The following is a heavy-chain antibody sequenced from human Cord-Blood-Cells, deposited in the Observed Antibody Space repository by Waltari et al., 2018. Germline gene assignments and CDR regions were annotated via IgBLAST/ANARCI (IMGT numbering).Heavy chain of an antibody. J-gene: IGHJ3*02. V-gene: IGHV3-30-3*01. CDR2: ISYDGSNK. Sequence: QVQLVESGGGVVQPGRSLRLSCAASGFTFSSYAMHWVRQAPGKGLGWVAVISYDGSNKYYADSVKGRFTISRDNSKNTLYLQMNSLRAEDTAVYYCARGGFDDDAFDIWGQGTMVTVSS. CDR1: GFTFSSYA. D-gene: IGHD3-9*01. CDR3: ARGGFDDDAFDI.